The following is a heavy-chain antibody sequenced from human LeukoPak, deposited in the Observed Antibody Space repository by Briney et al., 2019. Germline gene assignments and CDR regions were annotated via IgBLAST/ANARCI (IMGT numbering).Heavy chain of an antibody. V-gene: IGHV3-33*01. CDR3: ARHYDSSGCFDY. CDR2: IGSDGRNK. J-gene: IGHJ4*02. D-gene: IGHD3-22*01. Sequence: GGSLRLSCAASGFTFSSYGIHWVRQAPGKGLEWMAVIGSDGRNKFYADSVTGRFTISRDNSKNTLYLQMNSLRAEDTAVYYCARHYDSSGCFDYWGQGTLVTVSS. CDR1: GFTFSSYG.